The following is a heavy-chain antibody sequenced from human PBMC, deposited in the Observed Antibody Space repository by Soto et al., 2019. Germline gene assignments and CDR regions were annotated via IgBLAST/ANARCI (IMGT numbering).Heavy chain of an antibody. J-gene: IGHJ4*02. CDR2: LSSSGDDA. CDR3: AKLEVDSGVDDYFDH. Sequence: EVQLLESGGGLEQPGGSLRLSCLASGFTFRNYAMSWVRQAPGKGLEWVSALSSSGDDAFYADSVKGRFTISRDNSRNMVSLQMNRLRDEDTAVYYCAKLEVDSGVDDYFDHWGQGTRVTVSS. D-gene: IGHD5-18*01. CDR1: GFTFRNYA. V-gene: IGHV3-23*01.